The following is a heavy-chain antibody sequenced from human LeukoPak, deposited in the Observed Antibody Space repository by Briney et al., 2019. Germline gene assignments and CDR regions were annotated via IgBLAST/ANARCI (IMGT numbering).Heavy chain of an antibody. CDR1: GGSISSYY. J-gene: IGHJ3*02. Sequence: PSETLSLTCTVSGGSISSYYWSWIRQPPGKELEWIGSIYYSGSTNYNPSLKSRVTISVDTSKNQFSLKLSSVTAADTAVYYCAGSYSSGFDAFDIWGQGTMVTVSS. D-gene: IGHD6-19*01. CDR3: AGSYSSGFDAFDI. V-gene: IGHV4-59*01. CDR2: IYYSGST.